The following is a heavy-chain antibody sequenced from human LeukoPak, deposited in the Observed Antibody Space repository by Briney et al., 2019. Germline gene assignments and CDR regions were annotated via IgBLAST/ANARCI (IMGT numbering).Heavy chain of an antibody. CDR3: ARDRVGKYYYDSSGYYDY. V-gene: IGHV1-69*05. J-gene: IGHJ4*02. D-gene: IGHD3-22*01. CDR2: VIPIFGTA. Sequence: SVKVSCKASGGTFSSYAISWVRQAPGQGLEWMGGVIPIFGTANYAQTFQCRVTITTDESTSTAYIELSSLRSEDTAVYYCARDRVGKYYYDSSGYYDYWGQGTLVTVSS. CDR1: GGTFSSYA.